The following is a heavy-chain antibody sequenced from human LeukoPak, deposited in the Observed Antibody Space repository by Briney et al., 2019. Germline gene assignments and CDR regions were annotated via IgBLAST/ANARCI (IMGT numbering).Heavy chain of an antibody. D-gene: IGHD1-26*01. Sequence: GGSLRLSCAASGFTFSSSAMSWVRQVPGKGLEWVSGISASGGSTSYADSVRGRFTISRDNSKNTLYLQMNSLRVEDTAVYYCAKDGGPSSSGSQFFNYWGQGALVTVSS. CDR1: GFTFSSSA. CDR2: ISASGGST. CDR3: AKDGGPSSSGSQFFNY. V-gene: IGHV3-23*01. J-gene: IGHJ4*02.